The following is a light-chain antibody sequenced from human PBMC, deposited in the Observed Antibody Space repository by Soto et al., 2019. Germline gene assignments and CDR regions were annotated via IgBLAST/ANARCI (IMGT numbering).Light chain of an antibody. J-gene: IGKJ5*01. Sequence: VLTQSPGTLSLSPGERATLSCRADQNLGDGRLAWYQQKPGQPPTLLIYDASTRATGIPDRFSGSGSGTDFTLTISRLEPEDFAVYYCQEHASIFGQGTRLEIK. CDR2: DAS. V-gene: IGKV3-20*01. CDR3: QEHASI. CDR1: QNLGDGR.